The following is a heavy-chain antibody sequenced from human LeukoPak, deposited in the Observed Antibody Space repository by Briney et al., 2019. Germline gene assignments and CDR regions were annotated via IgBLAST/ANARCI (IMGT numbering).Heavy chain of an antibody. CDR1: GYTFTGYY. V-gene: IGHV1-2*02. D-gene: IGHD3-22*01. J-gene: IGHJ4*02. CDR3: ARESYYDSSGYYDY. Sequence: ASVKVSCKASGYTFTGYYMHWVRQAPGQGLEWMGWINPNSGGTNYAQKFQGRVTMTRDTSISTAYMELSRLRSDDTAVYYCARESYYDSSGYYDYWGQGTLVTVSS. CDR2: INPNSGGT.